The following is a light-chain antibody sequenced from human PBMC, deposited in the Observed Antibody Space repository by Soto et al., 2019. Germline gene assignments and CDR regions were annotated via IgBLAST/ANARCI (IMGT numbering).Light chain of an antibody. V-gene: IGLV2-14*01. CDR1: SSDVGGYNY. Sequence: QSALTQPASVSGSPGQSITISCTGTSSDVGGYNYVSWYQQHPGKAPKLMIYDVSNRPSGVSNRFSGSKSGNTASLTNSGLQAEDEAEYYCSSYTSSSTLEVCGVGTKLTVL. CDR2: DVS. J-gene: IGLJ2*01. CDR3: SSYTSSSTLEV.